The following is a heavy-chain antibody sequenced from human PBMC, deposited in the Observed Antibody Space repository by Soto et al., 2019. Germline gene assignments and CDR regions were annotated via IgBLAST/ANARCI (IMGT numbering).Heavy chain of an antibody. CDR3: ARDGDGYNY. CDR1: GGSVSSGSYY. V-gene: IGHV4-61*01. J-gene: IGHJ4*02. Sequence: PSGTLSLTCTVSGGSVSSGSYYWSWIRQPPGKGLEWIGYIYSSGSTSYNPSLKSRVTISVDTSKNQFSLKLSSVTAADTAVYYCARDGDGYNYWGQGTLVTVSS. CDR2: IYSSGST. D-gene: IGHD5-12*01.